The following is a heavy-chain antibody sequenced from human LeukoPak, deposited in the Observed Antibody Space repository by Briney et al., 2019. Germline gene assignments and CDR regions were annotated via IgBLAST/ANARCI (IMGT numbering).Heavy chain of an antibody. J-gene: IGHJ4*02. CDR1: GFTFSSYA. D-gene: IGHD3-9*01. CDR2: ISSSGGST. V-gene: IGHV3-23*01. Sequence: GGSLRLSCAASGFTFSSYAMIWVRHATGKGLAWVSAISSSGGSTYYADSVKGRFTISRDNSKNTLYLQMNSLRAEDTAVYYCAKLGYDILTGYYRRGTYYFDYWGQGTLVTVSS. CDR3: AKLGYDILTGYYRRGTYYFDY.